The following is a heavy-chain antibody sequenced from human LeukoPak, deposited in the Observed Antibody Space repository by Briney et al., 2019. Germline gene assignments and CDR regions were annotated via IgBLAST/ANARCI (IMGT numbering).Heavy chain of an antibody. CDR1: GFTFSSYW. J-gene: IGHJ3*02. CDR3: ARDTRLLGDAFDI. D-gene: IGHD2/OR15-2a*01. CDR2: IKQDGSEK. V-gene: IGHV3-7*01. Sequence: GGSLRLSCAASGFTFSSYWMSWVRQAPGKGLEWVANIKQDGSEKYYVDSVKGRFTISRDNAKNSLYLQMNSLRAEDTAVYYCARDTRLLGDAFDIWGQGTMVTVSS.